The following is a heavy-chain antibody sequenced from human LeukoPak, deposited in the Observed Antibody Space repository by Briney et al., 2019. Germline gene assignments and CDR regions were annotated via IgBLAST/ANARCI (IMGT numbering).Heavy chain of an antibody. J-gene: IGHJ6*02. CDR2: IYHSGST. Sequence: ASETLSLTCTVSGGSIRSSYYSWSWIRQPPGKGLEWIGYIYHSGSTYYNPSLKSRVTISVDRSKNQFSLKLSSVTAADTAVYYCARDHPYYYGMDVWGQGTTVAVSS. CDR3: ARDHPYYYGMDV. CDR1: GGSIRSSYYS. V-gene: IGHV4-30-2*01.